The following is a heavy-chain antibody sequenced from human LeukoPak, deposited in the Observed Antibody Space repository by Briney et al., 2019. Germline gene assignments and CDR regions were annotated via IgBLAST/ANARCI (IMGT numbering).Heavy chain of an antibody. V-gene: IGHV3-30-3*01. Sequence: GGSLRLSCAASGFTFSSYAMHWVRQAPGKGLEWVAVISYDGSNKYYADSVKGRFTISRDNSKNTLYLQMNSLRAEDTAAYYCARDRDYCSGGSCYYYYYGMDVWGQGTTVTVSS. J-gene: IGHJ6*02. CDR2: ISYDGSNK. CDR3: ARDRDYCSGGSCYYYYYGMDV. D-gene: IGHD2-15*01. CDR1: GFTFSSYA.